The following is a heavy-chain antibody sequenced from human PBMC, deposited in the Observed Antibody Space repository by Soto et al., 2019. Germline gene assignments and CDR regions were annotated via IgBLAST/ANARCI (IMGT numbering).Heavy chain of an antibody. CDR1: GGTFSSYA. CDR2: IIPIFGTA. V-gene: IGHV1-69*12. J-gene: IGHJ4*02. D-gene: IGHD2-21*02. Sequence: QVQLVQSGAEVKKPGSSVKVSCKASGGTFSSYAISWVRQAPGQGLEWMGGIIPIFGTANYAQKFQGRVTITADESTSTAYMELSSLRSEDRAVYYCARGATYCGGDCYSFDYWGQGTLVTVSS. CDR3: ARGATYCGGDCYSFDY.